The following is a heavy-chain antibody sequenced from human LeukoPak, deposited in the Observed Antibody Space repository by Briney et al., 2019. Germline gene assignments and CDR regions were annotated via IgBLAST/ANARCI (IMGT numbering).Heavy chain of an antibody. D-gene: IGHD3-3*01. CDR2: INHSGST. V-gene: IGHV4-34*01. CDR1: GGSFSGYY. J-gene: IGHJ6*02. CDR3: ASRRRFSEWLLPSKSGYYYGMDV. Sequence: SETLSLTCAVYGGSFSGYYWSWIRQPPGKGLEWIGEINHSGSTNYNPSLKSRVTISVDTSKNQFSLKLSSVTAADTAVYYCASRRRFSEWLLPSKSGYYYGMDVWGQGTTVTVSS.